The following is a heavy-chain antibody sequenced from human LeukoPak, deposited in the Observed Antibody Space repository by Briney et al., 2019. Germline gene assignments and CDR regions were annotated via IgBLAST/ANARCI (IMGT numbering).Heavy chain of an antibody. CDR1: GFTFSNYG. CDR2: IEYDGTNI. D-gene: IGHD2-15*01. CDR3: ARNRLRATATYMDV. J-gene: IGHJ6*04. V-gene: IGHV3-30*19. Sequence: PGGSLRLSCAASGFTFSNYGVHWVRQAPGKGLEWVAFIEYDGTNIHFADSVRGRFTISRDNSEDTLYLQIITLRAVDTAVYYCARNRLRATATYMDVWGKGTTVTVSS.